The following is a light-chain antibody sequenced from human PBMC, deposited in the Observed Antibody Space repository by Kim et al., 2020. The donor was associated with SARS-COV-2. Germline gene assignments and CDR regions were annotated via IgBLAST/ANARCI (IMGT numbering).Light chain of an antibody. Sequence: QSALTQPPSASGSPGQSVTISCTGTSSDIGGYNYVSWYQQYPGKAPKLMIYEVNKRPSGVPDRFSGSKSGNTASLTVSGLQAEDEADYYCSSFEGGDILRRFGGGTQLTVL. CDR3: SSFEGGDILRR. CDR1: SSDIGGYNY. V-gene: IGLV2-8*01. CDR2: EVN. J-gene: IGLJ2*01.